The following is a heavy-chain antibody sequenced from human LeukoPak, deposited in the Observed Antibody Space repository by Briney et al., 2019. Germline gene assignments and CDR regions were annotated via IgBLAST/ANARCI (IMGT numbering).Heavy chain of an antibody. CDR3: ARVGVGELSYPNWFDP. J-gene: IGHJ5*02. CDR1: GGSISSYY. V-gene: IGHV4-59*01. CDR2: IYYSGST. Sequence: PSETLSLTCTVSGGSISSYYWSWLRQPPGKGLGWIGYIYYSGSTNYNPSLKSRVTISVDTSKNQFSLKLSSVTAADTAVYYCARVGVGELSYPNWFDPWGQGTLVTVSS. D-gene: IGHD3-10*01.